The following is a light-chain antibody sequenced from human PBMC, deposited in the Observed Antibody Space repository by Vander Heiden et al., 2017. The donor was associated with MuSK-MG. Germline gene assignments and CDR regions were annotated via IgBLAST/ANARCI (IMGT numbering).Light chain of an antibody. Sequence: VLTHPPSASGTPGQRVTISCSGTSSNIGTNTVNWYQQLPGTAPKLLIYSNNQRPSGVPDRLSGSKSGTSAPLAISGLQSEDEADYYCAAWDDSLNGLVFGGGTKLTVL. J-gene: IGLJ2*01. CDR2: SNN. CDR3: AAWDDSLNGLV. CDR1: SSNIGTNT. V-gene: IGLV1-44*01.